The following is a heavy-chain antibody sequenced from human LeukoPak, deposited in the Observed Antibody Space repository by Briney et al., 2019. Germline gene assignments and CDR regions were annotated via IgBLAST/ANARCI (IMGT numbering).Heavy chain of an antibody. CDR2: IYHSGST. V-gene: IGHV4-4*02. CDR1: SDSISSTYW. CDR3: ARDVYYYDSSGPPEGFDY. Sequence: PSETLSLTCAVSSDSISSTYWWTWVRQPPGKGLEWIGEIYHSGSTNYNPSLKSRLTISVDTSKNQFSLKMNSVTAADTAVYYCARDVYYYDSSGPPEGFDYWGQGTLVTVSS. J-gene: IGHJ4*02. D-gene: IGHD3-22*01.